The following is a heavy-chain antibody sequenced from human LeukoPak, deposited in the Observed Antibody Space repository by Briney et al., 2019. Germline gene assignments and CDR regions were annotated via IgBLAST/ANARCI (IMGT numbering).Heavy chain of an antibody. V-gene: IGHV4-38-2*01. J-gene: IGHJ3*02. CDR1: GYSISSGYY. Sequence: PSETPSLTCAVSGYSISSGYYWGWIRQPPGKGLEWIGSIYHSGSTYYNPSLKSRVTISVDTSKNQFSLKLSSVTAADTAVYYCARRTVTTNADAFDIWGQGTMVTVSS. CDR2: IYHSGST. D-gene: IGHD4-17*01. CDR3: ARRTVTTNADAFDI.